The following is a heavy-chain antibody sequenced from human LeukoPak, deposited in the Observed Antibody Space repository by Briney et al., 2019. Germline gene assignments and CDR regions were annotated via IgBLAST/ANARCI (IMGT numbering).Heavy chain of an antibody. D-gene: IGHD2-2*03. V-gene: IGHV3-23*01. CDR3: AKDSHWILFDD. CDR2: IGGSGTRT. Sequence: GGTLRLSCSASGFTFTTYGMNWVRQAPGKGLEWVSGIGGSGTRTYCADSVKSRFTISRDNSKNTLYLQMNSLRDEDTAVYYCAKDSHWILFDDWGQGTLVTVSS. CDR1: GFTFTTYG. J-gene: IGHJ4*02.